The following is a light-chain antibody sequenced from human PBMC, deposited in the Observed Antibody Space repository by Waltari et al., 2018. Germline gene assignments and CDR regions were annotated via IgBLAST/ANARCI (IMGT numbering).Light chain of an antibody. Sequence: QAGLTQPPSVSQDLRQTATLTCTGNNNNVGDQGAAWLQQLQDHPPKLLSYRNNNRPSGISERFSASRSGNTASLTITGLQPEDEADYYCSAWDSSLSAWVFGGGTKLTVL. CDR3: SAWDSSLSAWV. V-gene: IGLV10-54*01. CDR2: RNN. J-gene: IGLJ3*02. CDR1: NNNVGDQG.